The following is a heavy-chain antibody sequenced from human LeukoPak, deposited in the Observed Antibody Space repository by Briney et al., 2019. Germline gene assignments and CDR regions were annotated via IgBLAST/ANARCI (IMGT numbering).Heavy chain of an antibody. CDR2: INHSAST. CDR3: AMGYNYDYSLDV. Sequence: SATLSPPSSVYGGSSIGYYWSWCRRPPGKGLEWIGEINHSASTNYNPSLKSRVTISVDTSKNQFSLKLSSVTAADTAVDYCAMGYNYDYSLDVWDQGTTVTVSS. D-gene: IGHD1-1*01. V-gene: IGHV4-34*01. CDR1: GGSSIGYY. J-gene: IGHJ6*02.